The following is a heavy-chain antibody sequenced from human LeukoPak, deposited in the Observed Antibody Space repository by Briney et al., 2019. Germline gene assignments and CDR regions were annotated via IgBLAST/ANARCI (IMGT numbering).Heavy chain of an antibody. V-gene: IGHV3-20*04. CDR3: AKTTPGIAAAGFYYYYYMDV. CDR1: GFTFSTYG. CDR2: INWNGGST. Sequence: GGSLRLSCEASGFTFSTYGMSWVRQAPGKGLEWVSGINWNGGSTGYADSVKGRFTISRDNAKNSLYLQMNSLRAEDTALYYCAKTTPGIAAAGFYYYYYMDVWGKGTTVTVSS. D-gene: IGHD6-13*01. J-gene: IGHJ6*03.